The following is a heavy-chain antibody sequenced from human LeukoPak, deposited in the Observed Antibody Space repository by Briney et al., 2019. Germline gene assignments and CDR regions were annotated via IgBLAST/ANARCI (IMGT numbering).Heavy chain of an antibody. J-gene: IGHJ4*02. CDR2: INPNSGGT. V-gene: IGHV1-2*02. D-gene: IGHD2-2*01. CDR3: ARGALGVVVPAAPNY. Sequence: ASVKVSCKVSGYTLTELSMHWVRQAPGKGLEWLGWINPNSGGTDYAQKFQGRVTMTRDTSISTAYMELSRLRSDDTAVYYCARGALGVVVPAAPNYWGQGTLVTVSS. CDR1: GYTLTELS.